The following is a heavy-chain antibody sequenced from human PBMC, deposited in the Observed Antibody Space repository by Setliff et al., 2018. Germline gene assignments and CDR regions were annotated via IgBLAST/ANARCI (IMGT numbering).Heavy chain of an antibody. CDR2: IIPILDTA. Sequence: AASVKVSCKASGGTFNSYALSWVRQAPGQGLEWMGGIIPILDTANYAHNFQGRVTISFDRSTGTAYMDLSSLRPDDTAVYYCASTIQVGDLRTQYFDYWGQGTLVTVSS. CDR3: ASTIQVGDLRTQYFDY. CDR1: GGTFNSYA. D-gene: IGHD3-10*01. J-gene: IGHJ4*02. V-gene: IGHV1-69*10.